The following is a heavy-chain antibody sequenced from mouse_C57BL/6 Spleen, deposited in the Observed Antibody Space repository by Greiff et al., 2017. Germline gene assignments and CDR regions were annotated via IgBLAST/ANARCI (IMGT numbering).Heavy chain of an antibody. J-gene: IGHJ4*01. Sequence: QVQLQQSGAELARPGASVKLSCKASGYTFTSYGISWVKQRTGQGLEWIGEIYPRSGNTYYNEKFKGKATLTADKSSSTAYMELRSLTSEDSAVYFCARSATTVVVPGAMDYWGQGTSVTVSS. CDR3: ARSATTVVVPGAMDY. V-gene: IGHV1-81*01. CDR1: GYTFTSYG. CDR2: IYPRSGNT. D-gene: IGHD1-1*01.